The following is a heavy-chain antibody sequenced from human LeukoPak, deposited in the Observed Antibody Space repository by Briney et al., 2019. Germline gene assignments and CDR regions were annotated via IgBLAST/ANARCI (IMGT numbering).Heavy chain of an antibody. CDR2: LNPSGGT. CDR1: GYTFSIYN. Sequence: ASVKVSCKASGYTFSIYNMHWVRQAPGQGLEWVGILNPSGGTSYAQNLQGRITMTRDTSTSTLYMELSSLRSEDMAVYYCAREGAAGTGLDFWGQGTLVTVSS. J-gene: IGHJ4*02. V-gene: IGHV1-46*01. D-gene: IGHD6-13*01. CDR3: AREGAAGTGLDF.